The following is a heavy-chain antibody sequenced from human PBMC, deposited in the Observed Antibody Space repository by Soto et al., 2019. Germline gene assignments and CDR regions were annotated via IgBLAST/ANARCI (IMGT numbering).Heavy chain of an antibody. J-gene: IGHJ4*01. CDR3: VRAPEQRPIDF. CDR1: GFSLSDYW. Sequence: GGSLRLSCAASGFSLSDYWMHWVRQVPGKGLLWVSRISVDGRDTTYADSVKGRFTISRDNAKNTLYLQMDSLRAEDTAVYYCVRAPEQRPIDFWDHGSLVTVSS. V-gene: IGHV3-74*03. D-gene: IGHD6-19*01. CDR2: ISVDGRDT.